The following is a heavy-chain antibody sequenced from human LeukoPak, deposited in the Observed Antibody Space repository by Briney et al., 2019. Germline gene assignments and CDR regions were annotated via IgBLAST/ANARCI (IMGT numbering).Heavy chain of an antibody. CDR1: GGSISSYY. V-gene: IGHV4-59*01. CDR3: ARAVYYDSSGYYSGGYYYYMDV. Sequence: SETLSLTCTVSGGSISSYYWSWIRQPPGKRLEWIGYIYYSGSTNYNPSLKSRVTISVDTSKNQFSLKLSSVTAASTAVYYCARAVYYDSSGYYSGGYYYYMDVWGKGTTVTVSS. CDR2: IYYSGST. D-gene: IGHD3-22*01. J-gene: IGHJ6*03.